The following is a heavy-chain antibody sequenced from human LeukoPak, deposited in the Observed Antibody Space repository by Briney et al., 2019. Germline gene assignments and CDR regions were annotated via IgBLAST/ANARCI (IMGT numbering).Heavy chain of an antibody. J-gene: IGHJ4*02. CDR3: ARRGRFGELLYFDY. V-gene: IGHV1-18*01. CDR2: ISAYNGNT. D-gene: IGHD3-10*01. Sequence: ASVKVSCKASGYTFTSYGISWVRQAPGQGLEWMGWISAYNGNTNYAQKLQGRVTMTRDMSTSTVYMELSSLRSEDTAVYYCARRGRFGELLYFDYWGQGTLVTVSS. CDR1: GYTFTSYG.